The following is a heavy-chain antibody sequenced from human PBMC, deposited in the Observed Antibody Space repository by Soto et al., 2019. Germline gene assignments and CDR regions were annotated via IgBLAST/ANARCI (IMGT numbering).Heavy chain of an antibody. J-gene: IGHJ5*02. CDR1: GGSLSSGNYY. CDR3: AISGSGSYDKSGFDP. V-gene: IGHV4-31*03. D-gene: IGHD3-10*01. CDR2: IYYSGST. Sequence: QVQLQESGPGLVKPSQTLSLSCSVSGGSLSSGNYYWSWIRQHPGKGLEWIGSIYYSGSTYYNPSLKSRVTISVDMSKTQYSLKLISATVADTAVYYRAISGSGSYDKSGFDPWGQGTLVTVSS.